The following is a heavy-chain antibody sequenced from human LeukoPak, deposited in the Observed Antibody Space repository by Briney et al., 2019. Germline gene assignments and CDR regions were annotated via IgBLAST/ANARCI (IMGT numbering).Heavy chain of an antibody. CDR2: ISGSGGST. D-gene: IGHD3-22*01. CDR1: GFTFSSYA. CDR3: AKDNHYDSSGYYVRGASHYYGMDV. J-gene: IGHJ6*02. Sequence: GGSLRLSCAASGFTFSSYAMSWVRQAPGKGLEWVSAISGSGGSTYYADSVKGRFTISRDNSKNTLYLQMNSLRAEDTAVYYCAKDNHYDSSGYYVRGASHYYGMDVWGQGTTVTVSS. V-gene: IGHV3-23*01.